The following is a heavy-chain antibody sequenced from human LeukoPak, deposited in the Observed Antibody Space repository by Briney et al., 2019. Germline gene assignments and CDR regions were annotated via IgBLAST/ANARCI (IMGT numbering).Heavy chain of an antibody. V-gene: IGHV4-34*01. Sequence: SETLSLTCAVYGGSFSGYYWSWIRQPPGKGREWIGEINHSGSTNYNPSLKSRVTISVDTSKNQFSLKLSSVTAADTAVYYCARWARYYYHGMDVWGQGTTVTVSS. CDR2: INHSGST. D-gene: IGHD1-26*01. J-gene: IGHJ6*02. CDR1: GGSFSGYY. CDR3: ARWARYYYHGMDV.